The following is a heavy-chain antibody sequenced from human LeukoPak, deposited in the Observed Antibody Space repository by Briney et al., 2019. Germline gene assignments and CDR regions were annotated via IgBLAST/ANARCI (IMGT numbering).Heavy chain of an antibody. D-gene: IGHD6-13*01. V-gene: IGHV4-61*02. CDR2: IYTSGST. CDR1: GGSISSGSYY. CDR3: AGSSWRGNWFDP. J-gene: IGHJ5*02. Sequence: SETLSLTCTVSGGSISSGSYYWSWIRQPAGKGLEWIGRIYTSGSTNYNPSLKSRVTISVDTSKNQFSLKLSSVTAADTAVYYCAGSSWRGNWFDPWGQGTLVTVSS.